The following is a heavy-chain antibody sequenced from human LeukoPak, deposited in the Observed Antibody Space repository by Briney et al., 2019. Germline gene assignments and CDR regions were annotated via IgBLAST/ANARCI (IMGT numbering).Heavy chain of an antibody. CDR3: ADAAGFDY. CDR2: ISGSGGST. D-gene: IGHD6-13*01. CDR1: GFTFTDYA. J-gene: IGHJ4*02. Sequence: GGSLRLSCAASGFTFTDYAMNWVRQAPGKGLEWVSVISGSGGSTNYADSVKGRFTISRDNAKNSLYLQMNSLRAEDTAVYYCADAAGFDYWGQGTLVTVSS. V-gene: IGHV3-23*01.